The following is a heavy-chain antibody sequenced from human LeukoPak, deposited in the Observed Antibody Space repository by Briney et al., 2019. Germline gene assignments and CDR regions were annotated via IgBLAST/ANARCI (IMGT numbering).Heavy chain of an antibody. J-gene: IGHJ4*02. CDR3: AKETGSGGAFDY. Sequence: GGSLRLSCAASGFTFTNYGLSWVPQAPGRGREWVSAISSGGRTYYTDSVKGQFTISRDNSKNTLYLQMNSLRAEDTAVYYCAKETGSGGAFDYWGQGTLVTVSS. V-gene: IGHV3-23*01. CDR1: GFTFTNYG. D-gene: IGHD6-19*01. CDR2: ISSGGRT.